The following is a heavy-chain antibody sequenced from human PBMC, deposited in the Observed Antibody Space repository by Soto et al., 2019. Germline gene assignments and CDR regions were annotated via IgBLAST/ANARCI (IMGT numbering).Heavy chain of an antibody. D-gene: IGHD3-3*02. CDR3: AGVSIGNIYEWFDV. CDR1: GGINSRY. J-gene: IGHJ5*02. V-gene: IGHV4-59*11. Sequence: QVQLQESGAGLVKPSETLSLTCTVSGGINSRYWSWVRQAPGKGLEWIGYIYDGGYTYSHPTLKSRITLSADPTERQFSLNLRSVTGAITALYFCAGVSIGNIYEWFDVWGQGILVTVSS. CDR2: IYDGGYT.